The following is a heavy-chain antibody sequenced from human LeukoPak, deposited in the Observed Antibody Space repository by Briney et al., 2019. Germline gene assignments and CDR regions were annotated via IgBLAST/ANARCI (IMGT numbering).Heavy chain of an antibody. J-gene: IGHJ4*02. D-gene: IGHD5-18*01. CDR2: VSSSGSTI. CDR1: GLTFSDYS. V-gene: IGHV3-48*04. Sequence: PGGSLRLSSAASGLTFSDYSMNWVRQAPGKGLEWVSYVSSSGSTIYYADSVKGRFTISRDNAKNSLYLQMNSLRAEDTAVYYCARDQRGGYSYVYGPYYFDYWGQGTLVTVSS. CDR3: ARDQRGGYSYVYGPYYFDY.